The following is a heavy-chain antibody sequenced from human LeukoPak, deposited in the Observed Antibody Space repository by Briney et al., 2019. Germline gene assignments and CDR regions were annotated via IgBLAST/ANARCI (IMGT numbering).Heavy chain of an antibody. CDR1: GYTFNSYG. V-gene: IGHV1-18*01. Sequence: ASVKVSCKASGYTFNSYGISWVRQAPGQGLEWMGWISAYNGNTNYAQKLQGRVTMTTDTSTSTAYMELRSLRSDDTAVYYCARVGVVPAAKYYFDYWGQGTLVTVSS. J-gene: IGHJ4*02. D-gene: IGHD2-2*01. CDR2: ISAYNGNT. CDR3: ARVGVVPAAKYYFDY.